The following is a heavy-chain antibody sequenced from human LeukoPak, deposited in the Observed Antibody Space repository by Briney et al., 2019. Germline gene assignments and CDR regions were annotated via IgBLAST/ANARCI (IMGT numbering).Heavy chain of an antibody. CDR2: IYYSGST. J-gene: IGHJ4*02. Sequence: SETLSLTCTVSGGSTSSYYWSWIRQPPGKGLEWIGYIYYSGSTNYNPSLKSRVTISVDTSKNQFSLKLSSVTAADTAVYYCAREGNCSSTSCYIGYWGQGTLVTVSS. V-gene: IGHV4-59*01. CDR3: AREGNCSSTSCYIGY. CDR1: GGSTSSYY. D-gene: IGHD2-2*02.